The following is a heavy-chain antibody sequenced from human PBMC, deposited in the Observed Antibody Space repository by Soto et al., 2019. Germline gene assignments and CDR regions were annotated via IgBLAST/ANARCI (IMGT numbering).Heavy chain of an antibody. CDR3: ARVERGTAKTVVDAFDI. CDR1: GGFVSSGSYY. J-gene: IGHJ3*02. V-gene: IGHV4-34*01. D-gene: IGHD1-26*01. Sequence: QAQLQQWGAGLLKPSETLSLTCAVYGGFVSSGSYYWSWIRQPPGKGLEWIGEMSHSGGTHFNPSLKSRVTISVDTSKNPFSLKMSSVTAADTAVYYCARVERGTAKTVVDAFDIWGPGTMVTVSS. CDR2: MSHSGGT.